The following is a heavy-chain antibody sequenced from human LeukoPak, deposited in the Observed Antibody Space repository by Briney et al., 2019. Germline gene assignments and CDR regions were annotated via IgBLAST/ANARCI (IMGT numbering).Heavy chain of an antibody. V-gene: IGHV4-59*01. D-gene: IGHD2-21*02. CDR3: ARAPVVVTARYYFDY. CDR2: IYYSGST. Sequence: PSETLSLTCTVSGGSISSYYWSWLRQPPGKGPEWIGYIYYSGSTNYNPSLKSRVTISVDTSKNQFSLKLSSVTAADTAVYYCARAPVVVTARYYFDYWGQGTLVTVSS. CDR1: GGSISSYY. J-gene: IGHJ4*02.